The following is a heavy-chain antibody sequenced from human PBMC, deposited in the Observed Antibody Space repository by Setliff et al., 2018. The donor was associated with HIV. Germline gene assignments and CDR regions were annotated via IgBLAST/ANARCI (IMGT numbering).Heavy chain of an antibody. D-gene: IGHD4-4*01. V-gene: IGHV4-59*12. Sequence: PSETLSLTCTVSGDSMRNYHWSWIRQAPGKGLEWIGWIYHSGSTNYNPSLKNRVTISIDMSNNHFSLKLSSVTAADTAVYYCARTHYSFNLLEYYYYYYMDVWGKGTTVTVSS. CDR2: IYHSGST. CDR3: ARTHYSFNLLEYYYYYYMDV. J-gene: IGHJ6*03. CDR1: GDSMRNYH.